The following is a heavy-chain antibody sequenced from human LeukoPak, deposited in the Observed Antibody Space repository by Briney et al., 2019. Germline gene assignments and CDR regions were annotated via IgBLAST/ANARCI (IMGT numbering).Heavy chain of an antibody. CDR2: IYSSGST. CDR3: ARRLAYCGGDCYSGSIDY. V-gene: IGHV4-39*01. Sequence: PSETLSLTCSVSGASISSGSNYWGWIRQPPGKTLEWIGSIYSSGSTYYNPSLKSRVIIIIDTPKNHFSLKLSSVTAADTAVYYCARRLAYCGGDCYSGSIDYWGQGTLVTVSS. CDR1: GASISSGSNY. D-gene: IGHD2-21*02. J-gene: IGHJ4*02.